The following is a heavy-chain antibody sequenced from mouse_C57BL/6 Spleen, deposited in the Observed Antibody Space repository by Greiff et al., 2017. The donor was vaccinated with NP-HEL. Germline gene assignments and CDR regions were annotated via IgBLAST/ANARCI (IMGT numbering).Heavy chain of an antibody. Sequence: VQLQQSGPELVKPGASVKISCKASGYAFSSSWMNWVKQRPGKGLEWIGRIYPGDGDTNYNGKFKGKATLTADKSSSTAYLQLSSLKSEDAAVYFCARSYYYGTRPSFAYWGQGTLVTVSA. D-gene: IGHD1-1*01. CDR1: GYAFSSSW. V-gene: IGHV1-82*01. CDR3: ARSYYYGTRPSFAY. CDR2: IYPGDGDT. J-gene: IGHJ3*01.